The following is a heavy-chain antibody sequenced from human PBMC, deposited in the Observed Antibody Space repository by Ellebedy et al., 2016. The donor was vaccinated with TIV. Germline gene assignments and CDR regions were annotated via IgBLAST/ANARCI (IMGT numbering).Heavy chain of an antibody. Sequence: MPSETLSLTCSVAGGSISTYYWSWIRQPPGNGLEWIGYIYDSVTTSYNPSLKSRVTISVDTSKTQFSLKLRAVAAADTAVYYCAIGYSSLYFDLWGRGTPVTVSS. CDR1: GGSISTYY. V-gene: IGHV4-59*01. J-gene: IGHJ2*01. D-gene: IGHD1-14*01. CDR2: IYDSVTT. CDR3: AIGYSSLYFDL.